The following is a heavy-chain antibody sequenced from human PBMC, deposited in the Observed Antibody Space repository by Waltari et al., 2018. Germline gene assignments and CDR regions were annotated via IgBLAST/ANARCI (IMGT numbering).Heavy chain of an antibody. J-gene: IGHJ6*03. CDR1: GGSFSGYY. Sequence: QVQLQQWGAGLLKPSETLSLTCAVYGGSFSGYYWSWIRQPPGKGLEWIGEINHSGSTNCNPPLKSRVTISVDTSKNQFSLKLSSVTAADTAVYYCTRKGPLYYYYYMDVWGRGTTVTVSS. V-gene: IGHV4-34*01. CDR3: TRKGPLYYYYYMDV. CDR2: INHSGST.